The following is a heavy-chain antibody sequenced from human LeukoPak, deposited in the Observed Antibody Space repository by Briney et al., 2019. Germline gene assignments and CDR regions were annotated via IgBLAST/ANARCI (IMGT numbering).Heavy chain of an antibody. Sequence: GASVKVSCKASGYTFTSYAMHWVRQAPGQRLEWMGWINAGNGNTKYSQKFQGKVTITRDTSASTAYMELSSLRSEDTAVYYCARAPGYSSGWDFDYWGQGTLVTVSS. J-gene: IGHJ4*02. D-gene: IGHD6-19*01. CDR1: GYTFTSYA. V-gene: IGHV1-3*01. CDR3: ARAPGYSSGWDFDY. CDR2: INAGNGNT.